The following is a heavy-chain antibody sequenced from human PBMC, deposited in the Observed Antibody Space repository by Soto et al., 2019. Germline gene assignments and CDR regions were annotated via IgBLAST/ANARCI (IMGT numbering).Heavy chain of an antibody. V-gene: IGHV3-23*01. CDR2: ITDSGGST. Sequence: VGSLRLSCAASGFTFNNCGMSWVRQAPGKGLGWVSAITDSGGSTYYADSVKGRFTISRDNSKNTVYLQMNSLRAEDTAVYYCAKAATVVTLYYFDYWGQGTLVTVSS. D-gene: IGHD4-17*01. CDR3: AKAATVVTLYYFDY. CDR1: GFTFNNCG. J-gene: IGHJ4*02.